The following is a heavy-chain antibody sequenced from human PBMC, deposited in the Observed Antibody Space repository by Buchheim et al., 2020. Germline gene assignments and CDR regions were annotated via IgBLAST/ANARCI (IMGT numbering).Heavy chain of an antibody. J-gene: IGHJ5*02. V-gene: IGHV4-30-4*01. Sequence: QAQLQESGPGPVKPSETLSLTCTVSGGSISSGDYYWSWIRQPPGKGLEWIGYIYYSGSTYYNPSLKSRVTISVDTSKNQFSMKLSSVTAADTAVYYCARDRKNSSSSLNWFDPWGQGTL. CDR2: IYYSGST. D-gene: IGHD6-6*01. CDR3: ARDRKNSSSSLNWFDP. CDR1: GGSISSGDYY.